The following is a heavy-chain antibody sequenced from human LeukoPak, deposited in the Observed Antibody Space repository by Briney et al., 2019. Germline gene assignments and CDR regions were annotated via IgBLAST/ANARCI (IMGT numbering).Heavy chain of an antibody. CDR2: ISSSGSTI. CDR3: AELGITMIGGV. CDR1: GFTFSSYE. Sequence: PGGSLRLSCAASGFTFSSYEMIWLRQAPGKGLEGFSYISSSGSTIYYPPPVKGRFTISRDKAKISLYLQMNSLRAEETAVYYCAELGITMIGGVWGKGATVTTS. J-gene: IGHJ6*03. V-gene: IGHV3-48*03. D-gene: IGHD3-10*02.